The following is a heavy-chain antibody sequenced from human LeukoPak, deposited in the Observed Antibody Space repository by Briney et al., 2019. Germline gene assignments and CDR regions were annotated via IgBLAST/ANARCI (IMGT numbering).Heavy chain of an antibody. J-gene: IGHJ4*01. V-gene: IGHV4-39*01. D-gene: IGHD6-13*01. CDR1: GGSISTTGYY. CDR3: ASDKGYSNSYFDY. CDR2: IYYSGST. Sequence: PSETLSLTCTVSGGSISTTGYYWAWIRQPPGKGLEWIASIYYSGSTYYNSSLKSRVTISVDTSRNQFSLKLSSVTAADTALYYCASDKGYSNSYFDYWGQGTLVTVSS.